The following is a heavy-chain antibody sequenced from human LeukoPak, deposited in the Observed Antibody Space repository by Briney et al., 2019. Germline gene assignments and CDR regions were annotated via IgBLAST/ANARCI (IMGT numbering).Heavy chain of an antibody. CDR3: ARNFQYFDLPDY. Sequence: PSETLSLTCAVYGGSFSGYYWSWIRQPPGKGLEWIGEINHSGSTYYNPSLKSRVTISVDTSKNQFSLKLISVTAADTAVYYCARNFQYFDLPDYWGQGALVTVSS. CDR2: INHSGST. D-gene: IGHD2/OR15-2a*01. CDR1: GGSFSGYY. V-gene: IGHV4-34*01. J-gene: IGHJ4*02.